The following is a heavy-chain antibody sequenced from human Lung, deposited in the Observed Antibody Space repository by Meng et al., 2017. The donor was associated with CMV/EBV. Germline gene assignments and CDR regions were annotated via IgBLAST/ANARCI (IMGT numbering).Heavy chain of an antibody. J-gene: IGHJ4*02. CDR3: AITYSSSWYFY. V-gene: IGHV4-61*01. D-gene: IGHD6-13*01. Sequence: SXTLSLXCTVSGGSVSSGSYYWSWIRQPPGKGLEWIGYIYYSGSTNYNPSLKSRVTISVDTSKNQFSLKLSSVTAADTAVYYWAITYSSSWYFYWGQGTLVTVSS. CDR1: GGSVSSGSYY. CDR2: IYYSGST.